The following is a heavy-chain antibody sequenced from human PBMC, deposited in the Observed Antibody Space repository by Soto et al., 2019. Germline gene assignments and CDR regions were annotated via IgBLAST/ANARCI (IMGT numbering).Heavy chain of an antibody. CDR2: IYYSGST. J-gene: IGHJ4*02. D-gene: IGHD6-13*01. V-gene: IGHV4-31*03. CDR3: ARFKQEIAAAEGFDY. CDR1: GGSISSGGYY. Sequence: QVQLQESGPGLVKPSQTLSLTCTVSGGSISSGGYYWSWIRQHPGKGLEWIGYIYYSGSTYYNPSLKSRVTIAVDTSKNQFSLKLSSVTAADTAVYYGARFKQEIAAAEGFDYWGQGTLVTVSS.